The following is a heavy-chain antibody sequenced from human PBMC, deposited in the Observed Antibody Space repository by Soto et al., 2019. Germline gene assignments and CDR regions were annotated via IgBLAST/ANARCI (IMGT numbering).Heavy chain of an antibody. D-gene: IGHD7-27*01. Sequence: SETLSLTCTVSGGSISSSSYYWGWIRQPPGKGLEWIGSIYYSGSTYYNPSLKSRVTISVDTSKNQFSLKLSSVTAADTAVYYCARLTGTSLYFDYWGQGTLVTVSS. J-gene: IGHJ4*02. CDR1: GGSISSSSYY. V-gene: IGHV4-39*01. CDR2: IYYSGST. CDR3: ARLTGTSLYFDY.